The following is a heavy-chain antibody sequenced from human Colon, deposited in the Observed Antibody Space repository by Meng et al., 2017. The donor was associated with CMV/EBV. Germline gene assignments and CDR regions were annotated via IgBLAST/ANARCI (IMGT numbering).Heavy chain of an antibody. V-gene: IGHV3-48*03. CDR1: GFSFSSYE. D-gene: IGHD2-2*01. J-gene: IGHJ4*02. Sequence: GGPLRLSCTASGFSFSSYEMNWVRQAPGKGLEWVSYISSSGSTIHYADSVKGRFTISRDNAKNSVSLQMNALKVEDTAVYYCMRDLLPIRLIPAAQDYWGQGTLVTVSS. CDR2: ISSSGSTI. CDR3: MRDLLPIRLIPAAQDY.